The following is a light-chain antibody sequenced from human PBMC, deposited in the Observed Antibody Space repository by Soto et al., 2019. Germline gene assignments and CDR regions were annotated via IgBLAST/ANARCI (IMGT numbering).Light chain of an antibody. CDR3: QQYNSYPIT. CDR2: KAS. Sequence: DSQMTQSPSTLSASVGDRVTITCRASQSISAWLAWYHQKPGKAPKLLIYKASGLESGVPSRCSGSGSGTEFTLTITSLHPDDFATYHCQQYNSYPITFGQGKRLEI. CDR1: QSISAW. J-gene: IGKJ5*01. V-gene: IGKV1-5*03.